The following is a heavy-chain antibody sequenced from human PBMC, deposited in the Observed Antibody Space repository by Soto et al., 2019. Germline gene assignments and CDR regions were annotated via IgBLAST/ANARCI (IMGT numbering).Heavy chain of an antibody. Sequence: GGSLRLSCAASGFTFSTYGVHWDRQAPGKGLEWVAVVWSDGSKEFYADSVKGRFTISRDNSKNTVYLQMNSLRAEDTAVYYCARRSSGTHGVDYWGQGTMVTVSS. D-gene: IGHD1-26*01. J-gene: IGHJ4*02. CDR2: VWSDGSKE. V-gene: IGHV3-33*01. CDR3: ARRSSGTHGVDY. CDR1: GFTFSTYG.